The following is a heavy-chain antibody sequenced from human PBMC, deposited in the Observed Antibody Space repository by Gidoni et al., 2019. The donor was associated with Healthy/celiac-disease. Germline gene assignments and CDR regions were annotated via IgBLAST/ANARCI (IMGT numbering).Heavy chain of an antibody. V-gene: IGHV3-30-3*01. CDR2: ISYDGSNK. CDR3: ASTWFDP. Sequence: QVQLVESGGGVVQPWMSLSLSCAASGFTFSSYAMHWVRQAPGKGLEWVAVISYDGSNKYYADSVKGRFTISRDNSKNTLYLQMNSLRAEDTAVYYCASTWFDPWGQGTLVTVSS. CDR1: GFTFSSYA. J-gene: IGHJ5*02.